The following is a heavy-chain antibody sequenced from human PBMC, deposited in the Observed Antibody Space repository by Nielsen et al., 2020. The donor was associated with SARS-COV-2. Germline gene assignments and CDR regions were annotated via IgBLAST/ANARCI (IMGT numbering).Heavy chain of an antibody. V-gene: IGHV1-18*01. Sequence: ASVSVSCKASGYTFSTYGITWVRQAPGQGLEWMGWIRVHSGDANYAQNLQGRVTMTTDTSTNTAYMELRSLTSDDTAVYYCAREGFGGGTTDYWGQGTLVTVSS. CDR3: AREGFGGGTTDY. D-gene: IGHD1-14*01. CDR1: GYTFSTYG. CDR2: IRVHSGDA. J-gene: IGHJ4*02.